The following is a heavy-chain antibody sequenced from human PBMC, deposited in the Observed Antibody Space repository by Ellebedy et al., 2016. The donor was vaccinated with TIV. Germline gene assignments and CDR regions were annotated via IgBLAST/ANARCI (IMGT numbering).Heavy chain of an antibody. Sequence: ESLKISCAASGFTFSTYAMYWVRQPPGKALEWIGYVSSSGSNNYSPFLKSRVTISMNTSKNQFSLKLTSVTAADTAVYYCARLLSVSWYCIDYWGQGTLVTVSS. CDR3: ARLLSVSWYCIDY. V-gene: IGHV4-59*01. CDR1: GFTFSTYA. D-gene: IGHD6-13*01. J-gene: IGHJ4*02. CDR2: VSSSGSN.